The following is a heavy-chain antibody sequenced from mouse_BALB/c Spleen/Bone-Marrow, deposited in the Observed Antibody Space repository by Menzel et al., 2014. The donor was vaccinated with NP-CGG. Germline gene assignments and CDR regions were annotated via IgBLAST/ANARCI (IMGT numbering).Heavy chain of an antibody. CDR2: INPNNGDT. J-gene: IGHJ2*01. CDR1: GYSFTDYF. V-gene: IGHV1-37*01. CDR3: GRWAN. Sequence: EVKLQESGPELVKPGASVKISCKTSGYSFTDYFMNWVKQSHGKSLEWIGRINPNNGDTFYNQKFEGKATLTVDISSSTAHMELLNLTSEDSAVYYCGRWANWGQGTTLTVSS.